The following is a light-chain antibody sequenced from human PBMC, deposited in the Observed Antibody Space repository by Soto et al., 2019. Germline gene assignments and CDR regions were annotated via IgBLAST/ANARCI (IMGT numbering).Light chain of an antibody. J-gene: IGKJ1*01. V-gene: IGKV3-15*01. CDR1: QSVTYN. Sequence: ETMLTQSPATLSASPGERVTLSCRATQSVTYNLAWYQQKPGQAPRLLIYGASTRATGIPARFSGRGSGTEFTITITSLQSEDFAVYYCQQYGSSPKTFGQGTKVDIK. CDR3: QQYGSSPKT. CDR2: GAS.